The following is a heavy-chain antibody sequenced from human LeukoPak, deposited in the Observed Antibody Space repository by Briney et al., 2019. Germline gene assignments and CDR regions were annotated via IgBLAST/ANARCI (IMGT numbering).Heavy chain of an antibody. Sequence: ASVKVSCKASGYTFTSYYMHWVRQAPGQGLEWMGIINPSGGSTSYAQKFQGRVTMTRNTSTSTVYMELSSLRSEDTAVYYCARVRYCSGTSCYSLFDYWGQGTLVTVSS. V-gene: IGHV1-46*01. J-gene: IGHJ4*02. CDR3: ARVRYCSGTSCYSLFDY. D-gene: IGHD2-2*01. CDR1: GYTFTSYY. CDR2: INPSGGST.